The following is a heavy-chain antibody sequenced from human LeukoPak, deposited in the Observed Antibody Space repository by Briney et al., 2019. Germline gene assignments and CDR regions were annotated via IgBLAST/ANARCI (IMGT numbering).Heavy chain of an antibody. J-gene: IGHJ4*02. V-gene: IGHV3-21*01. CDR3: ARGGLGYCSSTSCKLQTFDY. Sequence: PGGSLRLSCAASGFTFSSYSMNWVRQAPGKGLEWVSSISSSSSYIYYADSVKGRFTISRDNAKNSLYLQMNSLRAEDTAVYYCARGGLGYCSSTSCKLQTFDYWGQGTLVTVSS. CDR1: GFTFSSYS. D-gene: IGHD2-2*01. CDR2: ISSSSSYI.